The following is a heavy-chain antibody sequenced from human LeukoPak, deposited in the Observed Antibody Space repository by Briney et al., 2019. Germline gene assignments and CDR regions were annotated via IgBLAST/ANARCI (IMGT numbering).Heavy chain of an antibody. Sequence: GGSLRLSCAASGFTFSSYAMSWVRQAPGKGLEWVSAISGSGGSTYYADSVKGRFTISRDNSKNTLYLQMNSLRAEDAAVYFCAKAPVTSCRGAYCYPFDSWGQGTLVTVSS. CDR3: AKAPVTSCRGAYCYPFDS. D-gene: IGHD2-21*01. CDR2: ISGSGGST. CDR1: GFTFSSYA. J-gene: IGHJ4*02. V-gene: IGHV3-23*01.